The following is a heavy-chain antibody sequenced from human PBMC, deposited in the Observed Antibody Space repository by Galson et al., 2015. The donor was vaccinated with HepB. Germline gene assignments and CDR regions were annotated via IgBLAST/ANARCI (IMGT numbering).Heavy chain of an antibody. J-gene: IGHJ5*02. D-gene: IGHD5-18*01. CDR2: IKADGSEK. V-gene: IGHV3-7*03. CDR3: ARGYGVS. Sequence: SLRLSCAASGFTFSNFWMSWVRQAPGKGLQWVANIKADGSEKYYMDSVKGRFTISRDNAKNLVYLQMNSLRAEDTAMYYCARGYGVSWGQGTLVTVSS. CDR1: GFTFSNFW.